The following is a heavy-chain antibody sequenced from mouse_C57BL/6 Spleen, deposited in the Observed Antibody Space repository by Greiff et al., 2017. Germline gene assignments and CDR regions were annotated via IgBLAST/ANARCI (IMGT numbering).Heavy chain of an antibody. CDR1: GFTFSSYA. CDR2: ISDGGSYT. D-gene: IGHD1-1*01. Sequence: EVMLVESGGGLVKPGGSLKLSCAASGFTFSSYAMSLVRQTPEKRLEWVATISDGGSYTYYPDNVKGRFTISRDNAKNNLYLQMSHLKSEDTAMYYCARDEDGNRFDYWGQGTTLTVSS. J-gene: IGHJ2*01. CDR3: ARDEDGNRFDY. V-gene: IGHV5-4*01.